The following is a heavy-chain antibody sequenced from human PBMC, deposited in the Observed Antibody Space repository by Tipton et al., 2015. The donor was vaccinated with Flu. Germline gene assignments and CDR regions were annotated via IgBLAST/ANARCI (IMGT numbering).Heavy chain of an antibody. Sequence: TLSLTCTVSGGSISSYYWSWIRQPPGKGLEWIGYIYCSGSTNYNPSLKSRVTISVDTSKNQFSLKLSSVTAADTAVYYCARAPPEYYDSSGYPHFDYWGQGTLVTVSS. V-gene: IGHV4-59*01. CDR3: ARAPPEYYDSSGYPHFDY. CDR2: IYCSGST. CDR1: GGSISSYY. J-gene: IGHJ4*02. D-gene: IGHD3-22*01.